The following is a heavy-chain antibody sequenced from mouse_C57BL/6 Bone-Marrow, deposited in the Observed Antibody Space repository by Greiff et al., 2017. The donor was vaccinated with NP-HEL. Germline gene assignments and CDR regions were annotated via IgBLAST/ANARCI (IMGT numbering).Heavy chain of an antibody. CDR1: GYTFTSYT. CDR2: INPSSGYT. Sequence: QVQLQQSGAELARPGASVKMSCKASGYTFTSYTMHWVKQRPGQGLEWIGYINPSSGYTKYNQKFKDKATLTAAKSSSTAYMQLSSLTSEDSAVYDCARGVTTVVACDWGQGTTLTVSS. D-gene: IGHD1-1*01. V-gene: IGHV1-4*01. J-gene: IGHJ2*01. CDR3: ARGVTTVVACD.